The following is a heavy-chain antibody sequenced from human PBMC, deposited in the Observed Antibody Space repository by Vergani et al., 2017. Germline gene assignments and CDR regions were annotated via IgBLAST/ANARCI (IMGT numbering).Heavy chain of an antibody. D-gene: IGHD3-16*01. V-gene: IGHV5-51*01. J-gene: IGHJ6*03. CDR1: GYSFTSYW. Sequence: EVQLVPSGAEVKTPGESLRISCKGSGYSFTSYWIGWVRQMPGKGLEWMGIIYPGDSDTRYSPSFQGQVTISADKSISTAYLQWSSLKASDTAMYYCARLAEGTGGVDYMDVWGKGTTVTVSS. CDR2: IYPGDSDT. CDR3: ARLAEGTGGVDYMDV.